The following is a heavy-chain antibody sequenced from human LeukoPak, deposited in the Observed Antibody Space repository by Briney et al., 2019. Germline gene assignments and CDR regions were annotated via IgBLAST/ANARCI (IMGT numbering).Heavy chain of an antibody. CDR2: IYYTGT. CDR3: ASRKLGNDY. D-gene: IGHD1-1*01. Sequence: SETLSLTCTVSGGSVTDYYCSWIRQSPGKGLEWIGYIYYTGTSYNPSLKSRVTISADTSKNQFSLKLISVTAADTAVYYCASRKLGNDYWGQGTLVTVSS. J-gene: IGHJ4*02. V-gene: IGHV4-59*02. CDR1: GGSVTDYY.